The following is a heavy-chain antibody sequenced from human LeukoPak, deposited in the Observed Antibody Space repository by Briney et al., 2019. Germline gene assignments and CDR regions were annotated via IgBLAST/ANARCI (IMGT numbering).Heavy chain of an antibody. J-gene: IGHJ4*02. Sequence: GGSLRLSCEVSGFTFGDYWMHWVRQPPGKGLVWVSRINGDERSRAYADSVKGRFTISRDNSKNSLYLQMNSLRAEDTALYHCARDLSGSYYDYWGQGTLVTVSS. CDR1: GFTFGDYW. D-gene: IGHD1-26*01. CDR3: ARDLSGSYYDY. V-gene: IGHV3-74*01. CDR2: INGDERSR.